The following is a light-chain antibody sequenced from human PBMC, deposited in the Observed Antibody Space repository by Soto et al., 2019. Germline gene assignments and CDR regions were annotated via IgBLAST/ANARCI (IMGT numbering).Light chain of an antibody. V-gene: IGLV2-14*02. CDR1: NSDVGSHNF. CDR2: EAS. CDR3: CSLTNGATWV. J-gene: IGLJ3*02. Sequence: QSALTQPASVSGSPGQSITISCTGTNSDVGSHNFVSWYQQYPGKAPKLLIYEASKRPSGLSHRFSGSTSGNTASLTISGLQAEDEADYYCCSLTNGATWVFGGGTK.